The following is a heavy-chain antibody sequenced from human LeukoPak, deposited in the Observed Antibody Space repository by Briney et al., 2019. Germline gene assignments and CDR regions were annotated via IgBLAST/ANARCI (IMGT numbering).Heavy chain of an antibody. J-gene: IGHJ3*02. Sequence: PSETLSLTCAVYGGSFSGYYWSWLRQPPGMGLEWIGEINHSGSTNYNPSLKSRVTISVDTSKNQFSLKLSSVTAADTAVYYCARAPYYYDSDDAFDIWGQGTMVTVSS. V-gene: IGHV4-34*01. CDR3: ARAPYYYDSDDAFDI. CDR2: INHSGST. CDR1: GGSFSGYY. D-gene: IGHD3-22*01.